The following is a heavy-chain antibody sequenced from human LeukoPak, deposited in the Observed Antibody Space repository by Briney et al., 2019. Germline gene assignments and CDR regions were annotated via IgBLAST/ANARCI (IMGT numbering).Heavy chain of an antibody. CDR3: ARAFNGILTPYASLFDY. CDR1: GGSISSGGYY. Sequence: PSETLSLTCTVSGGSISSGGYYWSWIRQHPGKGLEWIGYIYYSGSTYYNPSLKSRVTISVDTSKNQFSLKLSSVTAADTAVYYCARAFNGILTPYASLFDYWGQGTLVTVSS. J-gene: IGHJ4*02. CDR2: IYYSGST. D-gene: IGHD3-9*01. V-gene: IGHV4-31*03.